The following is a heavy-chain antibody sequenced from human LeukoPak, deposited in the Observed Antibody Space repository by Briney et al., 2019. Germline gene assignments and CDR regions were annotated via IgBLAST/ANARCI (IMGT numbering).Heavy chain of an antibody. CDR1: GGSFSGYY. CDR2: INHSGST. CDR3: ARDSMITFGGAGFDY. V-gene: IGHV4-34*01. J-gene: IGHJ4*02. Sequence: SETLSLTCAVYGGSFSGYYWSWIRQPPGKGLEWIGEINHSGSTNYNPSLKSRGTISVDTSKNQFSLKLSSMTAADTAVYYCARDSMITFGGAGFDYWGQGTLVTVSS. D-gene: IGHD3-16*01.